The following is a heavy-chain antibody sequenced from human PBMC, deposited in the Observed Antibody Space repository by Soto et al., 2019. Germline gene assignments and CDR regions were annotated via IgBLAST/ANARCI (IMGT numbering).Heavy chain of an antibody. CDR3: ARGVSAGVDY. Sequence: ASVKVSCKASGYSFTSLDISWVRQTAGQGLEWMGWMQPSTGRTGYAQKFQGRVTVTRDTSINTAYMELTTLTSDDTAFYYCARGVSAGVDYWGQGTLVTVSS. J-gene: IGHJ4*02. D-gene: IGHD1-26*01. CDR2: MQPSTGRT. V-gene: IGHV1-8*01. CDR1: GYSFTSLD.